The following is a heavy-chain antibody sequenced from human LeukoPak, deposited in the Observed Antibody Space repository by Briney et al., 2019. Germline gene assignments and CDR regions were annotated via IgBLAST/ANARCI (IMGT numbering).Heavy chain of an antibody. D-gene: IGHD3-22*01. CDR2: IYPGDSDT. CDR1: GYSFTSYW. J-gene: IGHJ4*02. V-gene: IGHV5-51*01. Sequence: GESLKISCKGSGYSFTSYWIGWVRQMPGKGLEWMGIIYPGDSDTRYSPSFQGQVTISADKSISTAYLQWSSLKASDTAMHYCARPTDYYDSSGYVDYWGQGTLVTVSS. CDR3: ARPTDYYDSSGYVDY.